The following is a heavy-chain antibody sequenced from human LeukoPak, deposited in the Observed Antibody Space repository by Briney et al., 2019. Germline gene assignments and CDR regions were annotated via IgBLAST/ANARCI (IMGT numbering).Heavy chain of an antibody. J-gene: IGHJ4*02. CDR1: GFTFSSYS. CDR3: ARRLLSGGVTDFFDY. V-gene: IGHV3-23*01. CDR2: ISPSGDST. Sequence: GGSLRLSCAASGFTFSSYSMNWVRQAPGEGLEWVSAISPSGDSTTYPDSVKGRFTISRDNSKNMLYLQMNSLTAEDTAIYYCARRLLSGGVTDFFDYWGRGSLVTVAS. D-gene: IGHD2-8*02.